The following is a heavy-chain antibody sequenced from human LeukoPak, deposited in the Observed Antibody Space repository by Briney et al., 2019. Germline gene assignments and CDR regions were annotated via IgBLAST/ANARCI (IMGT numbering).Heavy chain of an antibody. V-gene: IGHV3-74*01. CDR3: TRGGYSGSYYRFS. CDR2: TSKDGSHT. CDR1: GFTFSDFW. D-gene: IGHD5-18*01. Sequence: GGSLRLSCAASGFTFSDFWIHWVRQAPGKGPEWLSRTSKDGSHTVYADSAKGRFTASRDNTKNTIDLEVTNLRPEDTAVYYCTRGGYSGSYYRFSWGQGTPVTVGS. J-gene: IGHJ4*02.